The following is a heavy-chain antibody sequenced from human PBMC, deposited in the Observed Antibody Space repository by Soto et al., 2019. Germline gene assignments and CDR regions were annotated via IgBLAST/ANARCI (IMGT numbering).Heavy chain of an antibody. CDR2: INAGDGNT. Sequence: GASVKVSCKASGYTFTNYAMHWVRQAPGQRLEWMGWINAGDGNTKYSQKFQGRVTITRHTSATTAYMDLSSLTSEDTAVYYCARDPGYSSGWYYFNCWAEGTLVTVPS. J-gene: IGHJ4*02. V-gene: IGHV1-3*01. CDR1: GYTFTNYA. D-gene: IGHD6-19*01. CDR3: ARDPGYSSGWYYFNC.